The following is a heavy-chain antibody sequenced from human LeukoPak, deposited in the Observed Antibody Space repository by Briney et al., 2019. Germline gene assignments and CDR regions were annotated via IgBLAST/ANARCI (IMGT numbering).Heavy chain of an antibody. CDR2: ISAYNGNT. CDR1: GYTFTSYG. V-gene: IGHV1-18*01. CDR3: ARDRPLGLRFLEWLYFDY. Sequence: ASVKVSCKASGYTFTSYGISWVRQAPGQGLEWMGWISAYNGNTNYAQKLQGRVTMTTDTSTSTAYMELRSLRSDDTAVYYCARDRPLGLRFLEWLYFDYWGQGTLVTVSS. D-gene: IGHD3-3*01. J-gene: IGHJ4*02.